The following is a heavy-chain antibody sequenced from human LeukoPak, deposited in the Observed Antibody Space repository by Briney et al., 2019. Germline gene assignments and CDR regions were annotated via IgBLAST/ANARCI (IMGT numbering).Heavy chain of an antibody. J-gene: IGHJ4*02. CDR1: GCSLNNYY. D-gene: IGHD4-17*01. CDR2: IYYSGST. Sequence: SETLSLTCNVSGCSLNNYYWLWMGQPPGKGLEWIGYIYYSGSTNYNPALKSRVTISVDTSKNQFSLKLSSVTAADTAVYYCARQAYDYGDYGYYFDYWGQGTLVTVSS. V-gene: IGHV4-59*08. CDR3: ARQAYDYGDYGYYFDY.